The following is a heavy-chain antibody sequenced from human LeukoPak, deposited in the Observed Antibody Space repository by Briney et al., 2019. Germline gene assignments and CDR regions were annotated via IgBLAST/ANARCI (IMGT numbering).Heavy chain of an antibody. CDR2: IYNNGNT. J-gene: IGHJ4*02. V-gene: IGHV3-53*01. D-gene: IGHD4-23*01. CDR3: AREVTGGNPFDY. CDR1: GFTVSSNY. Sequence: GGSLRLSCAASGFTVSSNYMSWVRQAPGKGLEWVSVIYNNGNTYYADSVKGRFTISRDNSKNTLYLQMNSLRADDTAVYYCAREVTGGNPFDYWGQGTLVTVSS.